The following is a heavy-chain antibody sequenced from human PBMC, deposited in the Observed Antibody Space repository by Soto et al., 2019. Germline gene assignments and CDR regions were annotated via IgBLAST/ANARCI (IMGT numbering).Heavy chain of an antibody. V-gene: IGHV4-4*07. J-gene: IGHJ4*02. CDR3: AREVYYYGSGSYQYYFDY. D-gene: IGHD3-10*01. CDR2: IYTSGST. Sequence: SETLSLTCTVSGGSISSYYWSWIRQPAGKGLEWIGRIYTSGSTDYNPSLKSRVTMSVDTSKNQFSLKLSSVTAADTAVYYCAREVYYYGSGSYQYYFDYWGQGTLVTVSS. CDR1: GGSISSYY.